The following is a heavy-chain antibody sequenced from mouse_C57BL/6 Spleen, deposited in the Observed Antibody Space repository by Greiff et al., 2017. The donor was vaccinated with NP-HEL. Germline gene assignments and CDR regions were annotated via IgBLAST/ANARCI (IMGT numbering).Heavy chain of an antibody. D-gene: IGHD2-4*01. CDR2: INPNNGGT. CDR3: ARRGYDYDEGSYYFDY. J-gene: IGHJ2*01. Sequence: EVQLQQSGPELVKPGASVKMSCKASGYTFTDYNMHWVKQSHGKSLEWIGYINPNNGGTSYNQKFKGKATLTVNKSSSTAYMELRSLTSEDSAVYYCARRGYDYDEGSYYFDYWGQGTTLTVSS. V-gene: IGHV1-22*01. CDR1: GYTFTDYN.